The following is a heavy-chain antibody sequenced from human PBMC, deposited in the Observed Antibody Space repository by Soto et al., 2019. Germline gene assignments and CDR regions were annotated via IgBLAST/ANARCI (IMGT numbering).Heavy chain of an antibody. Sequence: QVQLVQSGAEVKKPGASVKVSCKASGYTFTSYGISWVRQAPGQGLEWMGRISAYNGNTKSAQTLQGRVTMTTDTSTSTAYMELRSLSSDDTAVYYCARDLAVGLVDYWGQGTLVTVSS. CDR1: GYTFTSYG. CDR2: ISAYNGNT. J-gene: IGHJ4*02. CDR3: ARDLAVGLVDY. D-gene: IGHD6-19*01. V-gene: IGHV1-18*01.